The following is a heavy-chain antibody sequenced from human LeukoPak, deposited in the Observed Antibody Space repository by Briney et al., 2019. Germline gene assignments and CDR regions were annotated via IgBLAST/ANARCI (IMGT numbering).Heavy chain of an antibody. V-gene: IGHV1-69*04. CDR2: IIPILGIA. Sequence: SVKVSCKASGGTFSSYAISWVRQAPGQGLEWMGRIIPILGIANYAQKFQGRVTITADKSTSTAYMELSSPRSEDTAVYYCARDPDYGSGSYYSDYWGQGTLVTVSS. CDR3: ARDPDYGSGSYYSDY. D-gene: IGHD3-10*01. J-gene: IGHJ4*02. CDR1: GGTFSSYA.